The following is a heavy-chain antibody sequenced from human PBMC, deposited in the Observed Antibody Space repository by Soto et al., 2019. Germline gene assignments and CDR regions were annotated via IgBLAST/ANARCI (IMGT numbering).Heavy chain of an antibody. CDR2: TYYRSKWYN. CDR1: GDSVSSNSAA. Sequence: SQTLSLTCAISGDSVSSNSAAWNWIRQSPSRGLEWLGRTYYRSKWYNDYAVSVKSRITINPDTSKNQFSLQLNSVTPEDTAVYYCARDLEYYDFWSGPDDFDIWGQGTMVTVSS. J-gene: IGHJ3*02. V-gene: IGHV6-1*01. D-gene: IGHD3-3*01. CDR3: ARDLEYYDFWSGPDDFDI.